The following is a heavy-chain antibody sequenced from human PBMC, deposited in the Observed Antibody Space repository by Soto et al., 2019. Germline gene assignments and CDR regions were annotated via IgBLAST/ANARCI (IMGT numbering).Heavy chain of an antibody. CDR1: GVSISRGDYY. J-gene: IGHJ4*02. D-gene: IGHD3-22*01. CDR2: IYYSENT. V-gene: IGHV4-30-4*01. CDR3: VSPHYDSSGYYRY. Sequence: PSETLSLTCTVSGVSISRGDYYWSWIRQTPGKGLEWIGYIYYSENTYYNPSLKSRVAISVDTSKNQFSLKLSSVTAADTAVYYCVSPHYDSSGYYRYWGQGTLVTVSS.